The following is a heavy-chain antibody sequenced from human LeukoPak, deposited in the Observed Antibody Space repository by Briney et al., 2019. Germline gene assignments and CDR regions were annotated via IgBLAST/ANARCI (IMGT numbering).Heavy chain of an antibody. Sequence: VASVKVSCKASGYTFTSYYMHWVRQAPGQGLEWMGIINPSGGSTSYAQKFQGRVTMTRDMSTSTVYMELNSLRREDTAVYYCARDPRGPTGYDSSGRDSFDYWGQGTLVTVSS. J-gene: IGHJ4*02. V-gene: IGHV1-46*01. CDR1: GYTFTSYY. D-gene: IGHD3-22*01. CDR3: ARDPRGPTGYDSSGRDSFDY. CDR2: INPSGGST.